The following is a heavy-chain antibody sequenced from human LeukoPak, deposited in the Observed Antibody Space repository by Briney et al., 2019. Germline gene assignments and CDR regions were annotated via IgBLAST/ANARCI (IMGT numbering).Heavy chain of an antibody. CDR2: IYYSGST. V-gene: IGHV4-59*08. CDR1: GGSISSYH. CDR3: ARLTAMVTSFDY. D-gene: IGHD5-18*01. Sequence: SETLSLTCTVSGGSISSYHWSWIRQPPGKGLEWIGYIYYSGSTNYNPSLKSRVTISVDTSKNQFSLKLSSVTAADTAVYYCARLTAMVTSFDYWGQGTLVTVSS. J-gene: IGHJ4*02.